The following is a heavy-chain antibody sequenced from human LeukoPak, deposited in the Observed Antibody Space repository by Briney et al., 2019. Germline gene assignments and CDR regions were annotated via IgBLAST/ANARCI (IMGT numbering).Heavy chain of an antibody. CDR2: IDSRSGST. CDR1: PFTFSHFN. D-gene: IGHD1-1*01. V-gene: IGHV3-48*01. CDR3: ARDGYNWDGYGWFDP. J-gene: IGHJ5*02. Sequence: GGSLRLSCADSPFTFSHFNMNWVRQPPGKGLEWVSYIDSRSGSTFYADSVKGRYTISRDNAKNSLYLQMNGLRVEDTAVYYCARDGYNWDGYGWFDPWGQGTPVIVSS.